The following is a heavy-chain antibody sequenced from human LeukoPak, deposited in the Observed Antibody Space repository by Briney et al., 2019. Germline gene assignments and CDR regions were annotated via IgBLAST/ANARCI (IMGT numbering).Heavy chain of an antibody. D-gene: IGHD5-18*01. V-gene: IGHV4-34*01. CDR1: GGSFSGYY. CDR3: ARGRPGRGYSYGAGEFDY. Sequence: SETLSLTCAVYGGSFSGYYWSWIRQPPGKGLEWIGEINHSGSTNYNPSLKSRVTISVDTSKNQFSLKLSSVTAADMAVYYCARGRPGRGYSYGAGEFDYWGQGTLVTVSS. CDR2: INHSGST. J-gene: IGHJ4*02.